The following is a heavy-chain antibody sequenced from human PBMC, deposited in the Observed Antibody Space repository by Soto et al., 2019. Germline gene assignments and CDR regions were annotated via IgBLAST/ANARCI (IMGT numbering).Heavy chain of an antibody. CDR1: GGSISSSSYY. V-gene: IGHV4-39*01. D-gene: IGHD2-15*01. Sequence: SETLSLTCTVSGGSISSSSYYWGWIRQPPGKGLEWIGSIYYSGSTYYNPSLKSRVTISVDTSKNQFSLKLSSVTAADTAVYYCSRAAPRYCSGGSCYSGWDYWGQGTLVTVSS. CDR2: IYYSGST. J-gene: IGHJ4*02. CDR3: SRAAPRYCSGGSCYSGWDY.